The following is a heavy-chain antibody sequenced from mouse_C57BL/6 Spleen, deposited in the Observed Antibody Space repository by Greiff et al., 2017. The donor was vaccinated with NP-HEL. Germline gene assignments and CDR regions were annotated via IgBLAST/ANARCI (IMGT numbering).Heavy chain of an antibody. CDR1: GFTFSSYA. CDR3: TSDPTHDSLDY. D-gene: IGHD3-2*01. Sequence: EVKLMESGEGLVKPGGSLKFSCAASGFTFSSYAMSWVRQTPEKRLEWVAYIRSGGDYIYFADSVKGRFTISRDNARNTLYLQMSRLKSEDTAMYYCTSDPTHDSLDYWGQGTSVTVSS. J-gene: IGHJ4*01. CDR2: IRSGGDYI. V-gene: IGHV5-9-1*02.